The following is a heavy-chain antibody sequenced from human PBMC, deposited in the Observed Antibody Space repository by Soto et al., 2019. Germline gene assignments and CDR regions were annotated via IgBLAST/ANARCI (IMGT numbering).Heavy chain of an antibody. J-gene: IGHJ4*02. Sequence: ASVKVSCKASGYTFTSYAMHWVLQAPGQRLEWMGWINAGNGNTKYSQKFQGRVTITTDTSASTAYMELSSLRSEDTAVYYCARDGAVAGDSNFDYWGQGTLVTVS. V-gene: IGHV1-3*01. CDR3: ARDGAVAGDSNFDY. D-gene: IGHD6-19*01. CDR2: INAGNGNT. CDR1: GYTFTSYA.